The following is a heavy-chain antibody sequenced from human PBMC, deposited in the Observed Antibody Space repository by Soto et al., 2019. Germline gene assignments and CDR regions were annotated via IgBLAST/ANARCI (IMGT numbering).Heavy chain of an antibody. D-gene: IGHD1-26*01. Sequence: QVQLVQSGAEVKKPGASVKVSCKASGYTFTSYGFSWVRQAPGQGLEWMGWISAYNGNTNYAQKLQGRVTMTTDTSTSTAYMEMRSLRSDDTAVYYCAGEGSRPYYYYGMDVWGQGTTVTVSS. CDR3: AGEGSRPYYYYGMDV. CDR2: ISAYNGNT. J-gene: IGHJ6*02. V-gene: IGHV1-18*01. CDR1: GYTFTSYG.